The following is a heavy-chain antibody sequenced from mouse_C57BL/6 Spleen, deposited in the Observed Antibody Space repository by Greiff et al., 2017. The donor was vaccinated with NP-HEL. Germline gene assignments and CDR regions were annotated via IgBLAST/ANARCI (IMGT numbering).Heavy chain of an antibody. V-gene: IGHV1-18*01. CDR2: INPNNGGT. CDR1: GYTFTDYN. Sequence: EVKLVESGPELVKPGASVKIPCKASGYTFTDYNMDWVKQSHGKSLEWIGDINPNNGGTIYNQKFKGKATLTVDKSSSTAYMELRSLTSEDTAVYYCARAILFYYGSSPYYFDYWGQGTTLTVSS. CDR3: ARAILFYYGSSPYYFDY. J-gene: IGHJ2*01. D-gene: IGHD1-1*01.